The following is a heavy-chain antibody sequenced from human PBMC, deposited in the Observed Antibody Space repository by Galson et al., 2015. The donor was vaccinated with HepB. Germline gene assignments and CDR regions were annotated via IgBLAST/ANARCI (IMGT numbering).Heavy chain of an antibody. D-gene: IGHD6-13*01. J-gene: IGHJ4*02. Sequence: SVKVSCKASGYTFTGYYMHWVRQAPGQGLEWMGRINPNSGGTNYAQKFQGRVTMTRDTSISTAYMELSRLRSDDTALYYCAKDGEGIFIAAAGGTNFDYWGQGTLVTVSS. V-gene: IGHV1-2*06. CDR3: AKDGEGIFIAAAGGTNFDY. CDR2: INPNSGGT. CDR1: GYTFTGYY.